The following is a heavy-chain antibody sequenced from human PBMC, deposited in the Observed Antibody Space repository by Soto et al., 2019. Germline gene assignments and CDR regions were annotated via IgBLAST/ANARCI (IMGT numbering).Heavy chain of an antibody. D-gene: IGHD3-9*01. CDR3: AKDPNYDILTGYYSLAYFDY. V-gene: IGHV3-23*01. Sequence: GGSLRLSCAASGFTFSSYAMSWVRQAPGKGLEWVSAISGSGGSTYYADSVKGRFTISRDNSKNTLYLQMNSLRAEDTAVYYCAKDPNYDILTGYYSLAYFDYWGQGTLVTVSS. CDR1: GFTFSSYA. CDR2: ISGSGGST. J-gene: IGHJ4*02.